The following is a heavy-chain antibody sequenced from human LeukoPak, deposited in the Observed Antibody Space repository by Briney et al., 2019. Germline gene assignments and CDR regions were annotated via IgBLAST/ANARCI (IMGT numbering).Heavy chain of an antibody. J-gene: IGHJ3*02. V-gene: IGHV3-48*01. CDR3: ARDHAYAFDI. CDR2: IGSAI. D-gene: IGHD2-2*01. Sequence: PGGSLRLSCVASGFTFSDFSLNWVRQAPGKGLEWISYIGSAIYYADSVKGRFTISIDNAKNSLYLQMNSLRAEDTAVYYCARDHAYAFDIWGQGTLVTVSS. CDR1: GFTFSDFS.